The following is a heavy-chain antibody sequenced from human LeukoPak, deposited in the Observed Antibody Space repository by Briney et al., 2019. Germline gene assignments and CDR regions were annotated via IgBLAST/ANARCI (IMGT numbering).Heavy chain of an antibody. V-gene: IGHV4-34*11. D-gene: IGHD1-26*01. J-gene: IGHJ4*02. CDR2: IYYSGST. Sequence: SETLSLTCAVYGGSFSGYYWSWIRQPAGKGLEWIGSIYYSGSTYYNPSLKSRVTISVDTSKNQFSLKLSSVTAADTAVYYCARDLDIVGATTDYWGQGTLVTVSS. CDR3: ARDLDIVGATTDY. CDR1: GGSFSGYY.